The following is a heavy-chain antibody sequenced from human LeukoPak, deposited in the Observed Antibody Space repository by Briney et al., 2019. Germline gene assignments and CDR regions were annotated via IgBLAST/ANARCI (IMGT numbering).Heavy chain of an antibody. V-gene: IGHV3-30*02. CDR1: GFTFSSYA. CDR2: IRYDGSDK. J-gene: IGHJ4*02. D-gene: IGHD6-19*01. CDR3: AKEHSSGWYYFDY. Sequence: PGRSLRLSCAASGFTFSSYAMHWVRQAPGRGLEWVAFIRYDGSDKYYADSVKGRFTISRDNSKNTLYLQMNSLRVEDTAVYYCAKEHSSGWYYFDYWGQGTLVTVSS.